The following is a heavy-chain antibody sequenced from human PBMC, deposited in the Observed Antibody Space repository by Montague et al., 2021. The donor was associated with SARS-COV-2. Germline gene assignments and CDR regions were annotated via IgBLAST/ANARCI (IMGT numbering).Heavy chain of an antibody. CDR1: GDSISSGYFY. CDR3: ARHLAISGPAAVSDY. Sequence: SETLSLTCTVSGDSISSGYFYWGWIRQPPGKGLEWVGTIHYSGITYYNPSLKSRVTISVDTFRNQFSLKLSSVTAADTAIYYCARHLAISGPAAVSDYWGQGTLVTVSS. CDR2: IHYSGIT. D-gene: IGHD2-2*01. V-gene: IGHV4-39*01. J-gene: IGHJ4*02.